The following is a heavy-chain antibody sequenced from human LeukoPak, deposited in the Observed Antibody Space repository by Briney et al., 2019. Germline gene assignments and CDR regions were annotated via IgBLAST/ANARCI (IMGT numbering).Heavy chain of an antibody. CDR1: GFTFSSAA. Sequence: GGSLTLPCAASGFTFSSAALTWLRHAPAHGLDWVSTITGSDDRTSYADSVKDRLPISTIHSKNTLHLQMNSLRVADTAILSCAKGPQLNSAYHPDYWGQGILVTVSS. J-gene: IGHJ4*02. D-gene: IGHD3-16*01. V-gene: IGHV3-23*01. CDR2: ITGSDDRT. CDR3: AKGPQLNSAYHPDY.